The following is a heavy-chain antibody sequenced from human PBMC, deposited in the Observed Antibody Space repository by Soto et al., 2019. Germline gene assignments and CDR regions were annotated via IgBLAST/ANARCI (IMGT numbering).Heavy chain of an antibody. CDR1: GGAFSGYY. Sequence: QVQLQQWGAGLLKPSETLSLTCAVYGGAFSGYYWNWIRQAPGKGLEWIGEINDSGSTNYNPSLKSRVTISVDTSKNQFSLSLTSVTAADTAVYYCARCGDYVGGWYFDLWGRGTLVTVSS. V-gene: IGHV4-34*01. J-gene: IGHJ2*01. CDR2: INDSGST. CDR3: ARCGDYVGGWYFDL. D-gene: IGHD4-17*01.